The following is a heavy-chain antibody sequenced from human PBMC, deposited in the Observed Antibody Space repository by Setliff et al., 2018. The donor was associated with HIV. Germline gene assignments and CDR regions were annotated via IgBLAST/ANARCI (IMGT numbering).Heavy chain of an antibody. D-gene: IGHD3-22*01. Sequence: SETLSLTCAVYGESFSGYYWSWIRQPPGKGLEWIGEINHSGSTNYNPSLKSRVTISVDTSKNQFSLKLTSVTAADTAVHYCARDPKHSSSGDLEYWSQGTLVTVSS. CDR2: INHSGST. J-gene: IGHJ4*02. CDR3: ARDPKHSSSGDLEY. V-gene: IGHV4-34*01. CDR1: GESFSGYY.